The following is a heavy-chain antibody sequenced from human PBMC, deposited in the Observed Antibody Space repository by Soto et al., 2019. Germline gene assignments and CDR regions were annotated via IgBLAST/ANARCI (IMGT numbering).Heavy chain of an antibody. CDR2: IHHSGNT. V-gene: IGHV4-30-4*01. D-gene: IGHD2-15*01. Sequence: QVQLQESGPGQVKPSQTLSLTCTVSGGSISSDDYFWNWIRQAPGKGLDCIGHIHHSGNTYYNPSLKRRVAISIDPSKNQFSLKLTSVTAADAAVYYCARVVISPSLCFDYWGQGSLVTVSS. CDR1: GGSISSDDYF. CDR3: ARVVISPSLCFDY. J-gene: IGHJ4*02.